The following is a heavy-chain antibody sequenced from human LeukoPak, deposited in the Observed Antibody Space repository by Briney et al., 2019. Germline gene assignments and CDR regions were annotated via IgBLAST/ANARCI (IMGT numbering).Heavy chain of an antibody. CDR1: GGTFSSYA. CDR2: IIPIFGTA. CDR3: AREFGEDYYYYYYMDV. Sequence: ASVKVSCKASGGTFSSYAISWVRQAPGQGLEWMGGIIPIFGTANYAQKFQGRVTITADKSTSTAYMELSSLRSEDTAVYYCAREFGEDYYYYYYMDVWGKGTTVTISS. D-gene: IGHD3-10*01. V-gene: IGHV1-69*06. J-gene: IGHJ6*03.